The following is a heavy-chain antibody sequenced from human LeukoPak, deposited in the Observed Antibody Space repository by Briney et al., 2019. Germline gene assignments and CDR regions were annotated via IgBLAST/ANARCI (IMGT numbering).Heavy chain of an antibody. CDR2: INQGGSDK. V-gene: IGHV3-7*01. J-gene: IGHJ4*02. Sequence: RPGGSLRLSCAASGFTFSGHWMSWVRQAPGEGLEWVANINQGGSDKYYVDSVKGRFTISRDNANNLLYLQMNSLRGEDTAVYYCTRDRSRAEDDWGQGTLVTVSS. D-gene: IGHD1-14*01. CDR3: TRDRSRAEDD. CDR1: GFTFSGHW.